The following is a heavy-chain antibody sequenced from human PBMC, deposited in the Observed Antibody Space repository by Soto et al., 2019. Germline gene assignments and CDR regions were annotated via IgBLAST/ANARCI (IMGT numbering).Heavy chain of an antibody. J-gene: IGHJ5*01. V-gene: IGHV3-30*18. CDR1: GFTFSGYG. CDR3: AKDYGSATVLTWGFDF. D-gene: IGHD7-27*01. Sequence: PGGSRRLSCAASGFTFSGYGMHWVRQAPGKGLEWVAVISNDGNTKYYADSLKGRFTISRDNSRNTLFLQMDSLRADDTSVYYCAKDYGSATVLTWGFDFWGQGTPVPVSS. CDR2: ISNDGNTK.